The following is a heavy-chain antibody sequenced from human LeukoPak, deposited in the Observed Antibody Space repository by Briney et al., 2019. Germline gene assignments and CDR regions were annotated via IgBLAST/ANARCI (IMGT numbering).Heavy chain of an antibody. CDR2: IYYRGST. J-gene: IGHJ5*02. Sequence: SETLSLTCTVSGGSISSYYWSWIRQPPGKGLEWIGYIYYRGSTNYNPSLKSRVTISVDTSKNQFSLKLSSVTAADTAVYYCARRAAGIGWFDPWGQGTLVTVSS. D-gene: IGHD6-13*01. CDR1: GGSISSYY. V-gene: IGHV4-59*08. CDR3: ARRAAGIGWFDP.